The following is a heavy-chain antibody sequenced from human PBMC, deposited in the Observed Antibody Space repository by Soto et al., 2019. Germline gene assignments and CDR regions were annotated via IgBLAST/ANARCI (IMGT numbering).Heavy chain of an antibody. CDR3: ARVPSP. CDR2: IYHSGSP. J-gene: IGHJ5*02. Sequence: QLQLQESGSGLVKPSQTLSLTCAVSGGSISSGGYSWSWIRQPPGKGLEWIGYIYHSGSPYYNPSLHTRVTISVARSQNPFSLTLSSVTAADTAVYYCARVPSPWGQGTLVTVSS. V-gene: IGHV4-30-2*01. CDR1: GGSISSGGYS.